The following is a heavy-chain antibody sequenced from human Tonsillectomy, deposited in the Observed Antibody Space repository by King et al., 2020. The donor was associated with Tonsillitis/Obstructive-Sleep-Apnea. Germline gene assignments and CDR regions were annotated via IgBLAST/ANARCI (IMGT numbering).Heavy chain of an antibody. J-gene: IGHJ6*03. V-gene: IGHV4-59*01. Sequence: QLQESGPGLVKPSETLSLTCTVSGGSIRSYYWSWIRQPPGKGLEWIWYIYYSGCTNYNPSLKRRVTISVDTSKNQFSLKLSSVTAADTAVYYCARGDYYYYMDVWGKGTTVTVSS. CDR2: IYYSGCT. CDR1: GGSIRSYY. CDR3: ARGDYYYYMDV.